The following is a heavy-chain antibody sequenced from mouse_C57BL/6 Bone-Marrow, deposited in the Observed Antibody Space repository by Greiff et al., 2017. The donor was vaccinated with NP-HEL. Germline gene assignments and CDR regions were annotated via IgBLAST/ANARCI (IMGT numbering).Heavy chain of an antibody. CDR3: ARLGY. V-gene: IGHV1-54*01. J-gene: IGHJ2*01. CDR2: RNPGNGGT. D-gene: IGHD4-1*01. CDR1: GYAFNNYL. Sequence: QVQLKQSGAELVRPGTSVKVSCKASGYAFNNYLIQWVKQRPGQGLEWIGVRNPGNGGTYYNEKFKGKSTLTADKSSSTAYMQLSSLTSEDSAGYFCARLGYWGQGTTLTVSS.